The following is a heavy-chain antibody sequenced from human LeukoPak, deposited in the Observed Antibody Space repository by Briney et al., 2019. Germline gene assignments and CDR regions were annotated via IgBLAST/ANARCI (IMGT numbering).Heavy chain of an antibody. J-gene: IGHJ4*02. CDR2: INPNSGGT. V-gene: IGHV1-2*02. Sequence: ASVKVSCMAPGYTLTGYYMHWVRQAPGRGLEWMGWINPNSGGTNYAQKFQGRVTMTRDTSISTAYMELSRLRSDDTAVYYCARSPPLIAVAATIDYWGQGTLVTVSS. D-gene: IGHD6-19*01. CDR3: ARSPPLIAVAATIDY. CDR1: GYTLTGYY.